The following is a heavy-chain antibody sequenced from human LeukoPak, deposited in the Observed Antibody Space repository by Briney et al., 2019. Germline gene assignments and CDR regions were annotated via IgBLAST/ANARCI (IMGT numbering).Heavy chain of an antibody. CDR3: ARDIVVVVAATPGYFDY. D-gene: IGHD2-15*01. CDR2: ISGSGGST. J-gene: IGHJ4*02. V-gene: IGHV3-23*01. Sequence: GGSLRLSCAASGFTFSSYAMGWVRQAPGKGLEWVSAISGSGGSTYYADSVKGRFTISRDNSKNTLYLQMNSLRAEDTAVYYCARDIVVVVAATPGYFDYWGQGPLVTVSS. CDR1: GFTFSSYA.